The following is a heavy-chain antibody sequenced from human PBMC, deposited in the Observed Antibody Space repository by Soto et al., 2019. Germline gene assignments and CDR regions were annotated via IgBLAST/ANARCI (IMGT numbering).Heavy chain of an antibody. CDR2: IIPIFGTA. J-gene: IGHJ6*02. D-gene: IGHD2-15*01. V-gene: IGHV1-69*13. Sequence: ASVKVSCKASGGTFSSYAISWVRQAPGQGLEWMGGIIPIFGTANYAQKFQGRVTITADESTSTAYMELSSLRSEDTAVYYCARGRASGARLYYYYGMDVWGQGTKVTVSS. CDR1: GGTFSSYA. CDR3: ARGRASGARLYYYYGMDV.